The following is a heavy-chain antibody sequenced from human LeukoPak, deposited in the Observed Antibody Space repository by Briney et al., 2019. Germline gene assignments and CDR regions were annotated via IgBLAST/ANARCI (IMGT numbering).Heavy chain of an antibody. J-gene: IGHJ6*03. CDR2: ISAYNGNT. V-gene: IGHV1-18*01. CDR1: GYTFTSYG. Sequence: VASVKVSCKASGYTFTSYGISWARQAPGQGLEWMGWISAYNGNTNYAQKLQGRVTMTTDTSTSTAYKELRSLRSDDTAVYYCARVGYCSSTSCYYYYYYYMDVWGKGTTVTVSS. D-gene: IGHD2-2*01. CDR3: ARVGYCSSTSCYYYYYYYMDV.